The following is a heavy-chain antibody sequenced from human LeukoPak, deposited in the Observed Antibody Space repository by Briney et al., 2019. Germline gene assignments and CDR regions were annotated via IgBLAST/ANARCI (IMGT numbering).Heavy chain of an antibody. CDR2: ISYDGSNK. D-gene: IGHD3-9*01. CDR1: GFTFSSYG. Sequence: GRSLRLSCAASGFTFSSYGMHWVRQAPGKGLEWVAVISYDGSNKYYADSVKGRFTISRDNSKNTLYLQMNSLRAEDTAVYYCAKVRLRYFDWSTFDYWGQGTLVTVSS. V-gene: IGHV3-30*18. J-gene: IGHJ4*02. CDR3: AKVRLRYFDWSTFDY.